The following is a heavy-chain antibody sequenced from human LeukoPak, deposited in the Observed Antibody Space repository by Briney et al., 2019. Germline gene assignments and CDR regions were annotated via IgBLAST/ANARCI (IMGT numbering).Heavy chain of an antibody. J-gene: IGHJ4*02. CDR1: GGSFSGYC. CDR2: INHSGSS. CDR3: ARLGGQISSGSQFDY. D-gene: IGHD3-22*01. Sequence: SETLSLTCAVYGGSFSGYCWSWIRQPPGKGLEWIGGINHSGSSNYNPSLKSRVTISVDTSKTQFSLKLSSVTAADTAVYYCARLGGQISSGSQFDYWGQGTLVTVSS. V-gene: IGHV4-34*01.